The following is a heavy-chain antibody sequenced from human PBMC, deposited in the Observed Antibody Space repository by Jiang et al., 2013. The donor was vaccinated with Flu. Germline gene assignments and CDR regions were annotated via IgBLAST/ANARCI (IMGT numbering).Heavy chain of an antibody. CDR3: TKDRKDTSGWFSSFDY. V-gene: IGHV3-9*01. CDR2: LSWNSDDK. J-gene: IGHJ4*02. Sequence: QLVESGGGLVQPGRSLRLSCAASGFTFENYAMHWVRQVPGKGLEWVSGLSWNSDDKAYVDSVKGRFTISRDNARNSLFLQMNSLRVEDTALYYRTKDRKDTSGWFSSFDYWGQGILVTVSS. CDR1: GFTFENYA. D-gene: IGHD6-19*01.